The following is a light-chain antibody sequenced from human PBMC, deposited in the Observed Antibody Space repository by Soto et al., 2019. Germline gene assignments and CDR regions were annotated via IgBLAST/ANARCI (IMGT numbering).Light chain of an antibody. CDR2: EVT. Sequence: QSALTQPPSASGAPGQSVTISCTGTSSDVGAYDYVSWYQQESGKAPKLLLYEVTKRPSGVPDRFSGSKSGTTASLTVSGQQAEDEADYYRSSYAGINNVIVGAGTTLTGL. V-gene: IGLV2-8*01. CDR3: SSYAGINNVI. J-gene: IGLJ2*01. CDR1: SSDVGAYDY.